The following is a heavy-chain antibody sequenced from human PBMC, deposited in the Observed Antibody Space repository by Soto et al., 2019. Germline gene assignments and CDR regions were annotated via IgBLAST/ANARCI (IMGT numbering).Heavy chain of an antibody. CDR3: AHRVYGNYPRDNWFDP. CDR2: IYWNDDN. CDR1: GFSLTTGGAG. J-gene: IGHJ5*02. D-gene: IGHD4-17*01. Sequence: QLTLKESGPTLVKPTQTLTMTCTFSGFSLTTGGAGVGWIRQPPGKALEWLALIYWNDDNRYSPSLKSRLTITKDTYKNQGVLRMATMDTADKATYHSAHRVYGNYPRDNWFDPWGQGIMVIVSS. V-gene: IGHV2-5*01.